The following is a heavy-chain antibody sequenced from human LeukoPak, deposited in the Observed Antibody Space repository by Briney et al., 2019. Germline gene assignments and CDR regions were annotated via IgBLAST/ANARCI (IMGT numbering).Heavy chain of an antibody. CDR1: GYSFMTYW. J-gene: IGHJ3*02. CDR2: IYPGDSDT. D-gene: IGHD3-22*01. V-gene: IGHV5-51*01. CDR3: ARLSMIDTFDI. Sequence: GESLKISCQASGYSFMTYWIGWVRQMPGKGLEWMAIIYPGDSDTKYSPSFQDQVTISADKSINTAYLHWRSLKASDTAMYYCARLSMIDTFDIWGVGTVVTVSS.